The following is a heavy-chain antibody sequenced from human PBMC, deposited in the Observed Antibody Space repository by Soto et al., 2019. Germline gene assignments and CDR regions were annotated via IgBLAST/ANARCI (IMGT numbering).Heavy chain of an antibody. CDR3: ARAPGTYYDILTGYYNLNWFDP. D-gene: IGHD3-9*01. CDR2: IYYSGST. Sequence: LSLTCTVSGGSISSYYWSWIRQPPGKGLEWIGYIYYSGSTNYNPSLKSRVTISVDTSKNQFSLKLSSVTAADTAVYYCARAPGTYYDILTGYYNLNWFDPWGQGTQVTVSS. V-gene: IGHV4-59*01. J-gene: IGHJ5*02. CDR1: GGSISSYY.